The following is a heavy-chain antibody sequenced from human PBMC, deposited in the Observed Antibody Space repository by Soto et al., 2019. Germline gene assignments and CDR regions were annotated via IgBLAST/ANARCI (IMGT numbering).Heavy chain of an antibody. V-gene: IGHV2-5*02. CDR2: IYWDEDK. CDR1: GFSLSTSGVG. CDR3: AHIRVLSTFGA. J-gene: IGHJ5*02. D-gene: IGHD3-16*01. Sequence: QITLKESGPTLVKPTQTLTLTCTFSGFSLSTSGVGVGWIRQPPGKALEWLALIYWDEDKSYSPSLKSRLTITEDTSKNQVVLTMTNMDPVDTATYCCAHIRVLSTFGAWGQGTLVSVSS.